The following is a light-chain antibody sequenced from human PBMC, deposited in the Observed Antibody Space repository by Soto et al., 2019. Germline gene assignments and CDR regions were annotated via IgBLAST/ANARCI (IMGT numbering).Light chain of an antibody. CDR1: SSYVGSYNL. Sequence: QSALTQPASVSGSPGQSITISCTGTSSYVGSYNLVSWFQKYPGKAPRLMIYESTKRPSGVSDRFSGSKSGDTASLTVSGLQAEDEGDYYCCSYSSSSPLVFGGGTKLTVL. V-gene: IGLV2-23*01. CDR3: CSYSSSSPLV. CDR2: EST. J-gene: IGLJ3*02.